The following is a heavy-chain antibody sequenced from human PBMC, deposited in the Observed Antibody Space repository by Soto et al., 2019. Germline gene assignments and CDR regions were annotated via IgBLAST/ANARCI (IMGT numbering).Heavy chain of an antibody. CDR2: INHSGST. Sequence: SETLSLTCAVYGGSFSGYYWSWIRQPPGKGLEWIGEINHSGSTNYNPSLKSRVTISVDTSKNQFSLKLSSVTAADTAVYYCASATSRGPAAKGGTNWFDPWGQGTLVTVSS. J-gene: IGHJ5*02. V-gene: IGHV4-34*01. CDR3: ASATSRGPAAKGGTNWFDP. CDR1: GGSFSGYY. D-gene: IGHD2-2*01.